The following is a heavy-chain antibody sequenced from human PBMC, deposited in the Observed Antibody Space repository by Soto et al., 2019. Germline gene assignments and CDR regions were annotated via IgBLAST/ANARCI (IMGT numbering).Heavy chain of an antibody. CDR3: AKGSSSVYYYYYGMDV. V-gene: IGHV3-30*18. CDR2: ISSDESKK. J-gene: IGHJ6*02. D-gene: IGHD2-2*01. CDR1: GFNFRAYG. Sequence: GGSLRLSCAASGFNFRAYGTHWVRQAPGKGLEWVAVISSDESKKYYVDSLKGRFTISRDNSKSTLYLQMNSLRPDDTAVYYCAKGSSSVYYYYYGMDVWGQGTTVTVSS.